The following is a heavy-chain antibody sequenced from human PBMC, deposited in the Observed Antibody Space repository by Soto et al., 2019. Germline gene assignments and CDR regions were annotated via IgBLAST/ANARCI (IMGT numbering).Heavy chain of an antibody. D-gene: IGHD3-3*01. Sequence: PSETLSLTCTVTGGTLSGYCWTWIRQSAGGGLEWIGRIYSSGSNNYNPSLKSRVTISLDTYMNHFSLRLSSVTAADTAVYYCARGQRFSDWFDPWGQGSLVNVSX. CDR1: GGTLSGYC. J-gene: IGHJ5*02. CDR2: IYSSGSN. CDR3: ARGQRFSDWFDP. V-gene: IGHV4-4*07.